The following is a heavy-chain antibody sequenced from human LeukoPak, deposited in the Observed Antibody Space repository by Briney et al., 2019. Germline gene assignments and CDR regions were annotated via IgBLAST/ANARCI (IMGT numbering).Heavy chain of an antibody. Sequence: SETLSLTCTVSDYSISSGFFWGWVRQSPGKGLEWIGNIYRTGSTNYHPSLKSRVTISVDTSKNQFSLKLSSVTAADTAIYYCARGEDVSGYRTDCWGQGTLVTVSS. V-gene: IGHV4-38-2*02. CDR3: ARGEDVSGYRTDC. CDR2: IYRTGST. CDR1: DYSISSGFF. D-gene: IGHD3-3*01. J-gene: IGHJ4*02.